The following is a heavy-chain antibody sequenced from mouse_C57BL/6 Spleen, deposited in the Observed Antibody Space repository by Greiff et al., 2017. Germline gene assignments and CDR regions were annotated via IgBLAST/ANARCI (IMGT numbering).Heavy chain of an antibody. CDR2: INYDGSST. CDR3: ARERGLSYWYFDG. Sequence: EVQVVESEGGLVQPGSSMKLSCTASGFTFSDYYMAWVRQVPEKGLEWVANINYDGSSTYYLDSLKSRFIISRDNAKNILYLQMSSLKSEDTATYYCARERGLSYWYFDGWGTGTTVTVSS. D-gene: IGHD3-3*01. J-gene: IGHJ1*03. V-gene: IGHV5-16*01. CDR1: GFTFSDYY.